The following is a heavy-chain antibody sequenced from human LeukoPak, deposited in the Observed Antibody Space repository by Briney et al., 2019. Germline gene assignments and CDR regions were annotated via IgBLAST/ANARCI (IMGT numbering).Heavy chain of an antibody. D-gene: IGHD3-10*01. Sequence: GGSLRLSCAASGFTFSDYYMSWIRQAPGKGLEWVSYITSRGSTIYYADSVKGRFTISRDNAKNSLYLQMNSLRAEDTAVYYCARDNYYGSGSSSYGMDVWGKGTTVTVSS. CDR3: ARDNYYGSGSSSYGMDV. J-gene: IGHJ6*04. V-gene: IGHV3-11*04. CDR1: GFTFSDYY. CDR2: ITSRGSTI.